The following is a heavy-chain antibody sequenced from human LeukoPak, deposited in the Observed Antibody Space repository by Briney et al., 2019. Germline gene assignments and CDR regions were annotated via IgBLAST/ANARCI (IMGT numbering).Heavy chain of an antibody. CDR1: GYTFTSYG. D-gene: IGHD5-12*01. Sequence: ASVKVSCTASGYTFTSYGISWVRQAPGQGLEWMGWISAYNGNTNYAQKLQGRVTMTIDTSTSTAYMELRSLRSDDTAVYYCARERLVATAHDYYYYGMDVWGQGTTVTVSS. CDR3: ARERLVATAHDYYYYGMDV. J-gene: IGHJ6*02. CDR2: ISAYNGNT. V-gene: IGHV1-18*01.